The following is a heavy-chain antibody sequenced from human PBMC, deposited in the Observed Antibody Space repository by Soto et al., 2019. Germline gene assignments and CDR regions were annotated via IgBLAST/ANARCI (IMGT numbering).Heavy chain of an antibody. Sequence: QVRLVESGGCVVQPGRSLRLSCTASGFSFSSYAMYWFRQPPGKGLEWVAVISHDGINKHYADSVKGRVTVSRDNSNHSLDLQLNSLRGEDTAMYYCARDMYSSDYFVKWFEPWGQGTLVTVSS. CDR1: GFSFSSYA. CDR3: ARDMYSSDYFVKWFEP. J-gene: IGHJ5*02. D-gene: IGHD6-19*01. CDR2: ISHDGINK. V-gene: IGHV3-30-3*01.